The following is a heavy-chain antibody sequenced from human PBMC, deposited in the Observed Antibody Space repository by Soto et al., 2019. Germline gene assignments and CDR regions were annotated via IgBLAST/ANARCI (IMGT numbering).Heavy chain of an antibody. D-gene: IGHD6-19*01. CDR2: ISSSGSTI. J-gene: IGHJ3*02. V-gene: IGHV3-11*01. CDR1: GFTFSDYY. Sequence: GGSLRLSCAASGFTFSDYYMSWIRQAPGKGLEWVSYISSSGSTIYYADSVKGRFTISRDNAKNSLYLQMNSLRAEDTAVYYCARERTLVWQWLAEGAFDIWGQGTMVTVSS. CDR3: ARERTLVWQWLAEGAFDI.